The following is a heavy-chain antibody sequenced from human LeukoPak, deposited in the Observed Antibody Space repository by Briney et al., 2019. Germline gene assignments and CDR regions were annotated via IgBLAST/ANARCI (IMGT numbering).Heavy chain of an antibody. CDR3: ARESCSSTSCYGGYWFDP. D-gene: IGHD2-2*01. V-gene: IGHV1-69*05. J-gene: IGHJ5*02. Sequence: SVKVSCKASGGTFSSYAISWVRQAPGQGLEWMGEIIPIFGTANYAQKFQGRVTITTDESTSTAYMELSSLRSEDTAVYYCARESCSSTSCYGGYWFDPWGQGILVTVSS. CDR1: GGTFSSYA. CDR2: IIPIFGTA.